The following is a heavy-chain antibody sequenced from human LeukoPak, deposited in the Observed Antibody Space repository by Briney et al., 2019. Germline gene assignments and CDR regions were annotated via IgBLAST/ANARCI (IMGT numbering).Heavy chain of an antibody. J-gene: IGHJ4*02. CDR3: ARASGNYYDSSGYYSPDFDY. V-gene: IGHV1-69*13. D-gene: IGHD3-22*01. CDR2: IIPIFGTA. CDR1: GGTFSSYA. Sequence: WASVKVSCKASGGTFSSYAISWVRQAPGQGLEWMGGIIPIFGTANYAQKFQGRVTITADESTSTAYMELSSLRSEDTAVYYCARASGNYYDSSGYYSPDFDYWGQGTLVTVSS.